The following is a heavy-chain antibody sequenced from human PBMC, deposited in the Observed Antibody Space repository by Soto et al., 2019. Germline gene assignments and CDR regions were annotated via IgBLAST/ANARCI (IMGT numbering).Heavy chain of an antibody. V-gene: IGHV1-69*01. CDR2: IIPIFGTA. CDR1: GGTFSSYA. J-gene: IGHJ4*02. Sequence: QVQLVQSGAEVKKPGSSVKVSCKASGGTFSSYAISWVRQAPGQGLEWMGGIIPIFGTANYAQKFQGRVTITADESTSTAYMELSSLRSEDTAVYYCASGAAYYYGSGSYCSFDYWGQGTLVTVSS. D-gene: IGHD3-10*01. CDR3: ASGAAYYYGSGSYCSFDY.